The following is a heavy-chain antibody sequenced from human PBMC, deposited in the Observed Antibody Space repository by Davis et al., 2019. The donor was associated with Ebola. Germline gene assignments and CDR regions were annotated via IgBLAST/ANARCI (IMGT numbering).Heavy chain of an antibody. CDR1: GFTFSSYA. CDR2: ITGRGGAT. D-gene: IGHD1-26*01. Sequence: GGSLRLSCAASGFTFSSYAMTWVRQAPGEGLEWVSTITGRGGATYYAESVKGRFTISRDNSKKTLYLQMNSLRVEDTALYFCALRREYWGQGTLVTVSS. CDR3: ALRREY. J-gene: IGHJ4*02. V-gene: IGHV3-23*01.